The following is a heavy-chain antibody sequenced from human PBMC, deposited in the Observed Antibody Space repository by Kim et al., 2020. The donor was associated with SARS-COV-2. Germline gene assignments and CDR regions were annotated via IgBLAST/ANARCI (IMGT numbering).Heavy chain of an antibody. CDR2: IYYSGST. V-gene: IGHV4-59*13. J-gene: IGHJ4*02. D-gene: IGHD6-13*01. CDR1: GGSISSYY. CDR3: ARQKAAAGTILFDY. Sequence: SETLCLTCTVSGGSISSYYWSWIRQPPGKGLEWIGYIYYSGSTNYNPSLKSRVTISVDTSKNQFSLKLSSVTAADTAVYYCARQKAAAGTILFDYWGQGTLVTVSS.